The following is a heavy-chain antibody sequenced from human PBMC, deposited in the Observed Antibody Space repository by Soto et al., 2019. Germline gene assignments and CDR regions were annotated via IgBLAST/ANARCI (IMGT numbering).Heavy chain of an antibody. CDR1: GGSISSGGYS. V-gene: IGHV4-30-2*01. J-gene: IGHJ4*02. CDR2: IYHSGST. Sequence: SETLSLTCAVSGGSISSGGYSWSWIRQPPGKGLEWIGYIYHSGSTYYNPSLKSRVTISVDRSKNQFSLKLNSVTAADTAVYYCARGDYSNLYFDCWGQGTLVTVSS. CDR3: ARGDYSNLYFDC. D-gene: IGHD4-4*01.